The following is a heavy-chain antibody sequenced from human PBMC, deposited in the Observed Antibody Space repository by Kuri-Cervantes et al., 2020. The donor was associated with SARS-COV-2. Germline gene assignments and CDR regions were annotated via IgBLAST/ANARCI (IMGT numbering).Heavy chain of an antibody. J-gene: IGHJ5*02. CDR3: ASTIFGVDNWFDP. Sequence: ASVKVSCKGSGYSFTSYGISWVRQAPGQGLEWMGWISAYNGNTNYAQKLQGRVTITTDESTSTAYMELSSLRSEDTAVYYCASTIFGVDNWFDPWGQGTLVTVSS. CDR1: GYSFTSYG. CDR2: ISAYNGNT. D-gene: IGHD3-3*01. V-gene: IGHV1-18*01.